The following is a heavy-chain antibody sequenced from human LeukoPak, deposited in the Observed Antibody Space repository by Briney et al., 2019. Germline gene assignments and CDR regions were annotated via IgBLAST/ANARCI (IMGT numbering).Heavy chain of an antibody. Sequence: SETLSLTCTVSGGSIANYYWNWFRQPPGKGLEWIGYIHSSGSTNYNPSLNSRVTISLDTSKSQFSLSLSSVTAADTAVYYCARGPTVTTDYWGQGTLSPSPQ. CDR1: GGSIANYY. CDR2: IHSSGST. V-gene: IGHV4-59*01. J-gene: IGHJ4*02. D-gene: IGHD4-17*01. CDR3: ARGPTVTTDY.